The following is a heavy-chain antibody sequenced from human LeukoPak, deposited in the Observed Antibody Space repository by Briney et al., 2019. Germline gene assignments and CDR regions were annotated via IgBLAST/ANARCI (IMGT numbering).Heavy chain of an antibody. CDR1: GGSFSGYY. V-gene: IGHV4-34*01. J-gene: IGHJ5*02. CDR3: ARGRGGIAARHTYNWFDP. Sequence: PSETLSLTCAVYGGSFSGYYWSWIRQPPGKGLEWIGEINHSGSTNYNPSLKSRVTISVDTSKNQISLKLSSVTAADTAVYYCARGRGGIAARHTYNWFDPWGQGTLVTVSS. CDR2: INHSGST. D-gene: IGHD6-6*01.